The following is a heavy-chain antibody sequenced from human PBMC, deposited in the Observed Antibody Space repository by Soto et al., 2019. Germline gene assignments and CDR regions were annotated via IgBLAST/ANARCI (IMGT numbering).Heavy chain of an antibody. J-gene: IGHJ3*02. Sequence: PGGSLRLSCAASGFTFSNAWMSWVRQAPGKGLEWVGRIKSKTDGGTTDYAAPVKGRFTISRDDSKNTLYLQMNSLKTEDTAVYYCTXNRLYYYDSSGSDAFDIWGQGTMVTVSS. D-gene: IGHD3-22*01. V-gene: IGHV3-15*01. CDR1: GFTFSNAW. CDR3: TXNRLYYYDSSGSDAFDI. CDR2: IKSKTDGGTT.